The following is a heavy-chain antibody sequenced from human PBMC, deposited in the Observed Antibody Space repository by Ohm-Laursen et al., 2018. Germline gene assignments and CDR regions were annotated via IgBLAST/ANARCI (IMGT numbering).Heavy chain of an antibody. CDR2: VGGSGDST. J-gene: IGHJ4*02. Sequence: SLRLSCAASGFTFSDNAMSWVRQAPGKGLEWVSTVGGSGDSTYYADSVKGRFTVSRDNSKSIVFLQINSLRAEDTAVYYCARDRDSSSWYYLDFWGQGTLVTVSS. V-gene: IGHV3-23*01. CDR3: ARDRDSSSWYYLDF. D-gene: IGHD6-13*01. CDR1: GFTFSDNA.